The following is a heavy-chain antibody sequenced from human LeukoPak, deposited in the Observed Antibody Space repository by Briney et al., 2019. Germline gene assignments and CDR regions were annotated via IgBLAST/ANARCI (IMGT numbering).Heavy chain of an antibody. CDR1: GGSISSYY. CDR2: IYYSGST. CDR3: ARGSTVTTLGFDP. D-gene: IGHD4-17*01. Sequence: PSETLSLTCTVSGGSISSYYWSWIRQPPGKGLGWIGYIYYSGSTNYNPSLKSRVTISVDTSKNQFSLKLSSVTAADTAVYYCARGSTVTTLGFDPWGQGTLVTVSS. J-gene: IGHJ5*02. V-gene: IGHV4-59*01.